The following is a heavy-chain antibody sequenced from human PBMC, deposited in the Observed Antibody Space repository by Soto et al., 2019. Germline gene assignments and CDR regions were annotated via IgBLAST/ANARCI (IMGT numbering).Heavy chain of an antibody. CDR3: ARGRTGGARDFDY. Sequence: QVQLVQSGAEVKRPGASVRVSCKASGYTFNTYGISWVRQAPGQGLEWMGWISAYNGHADYAQKFQLRVIMTTDTSTNTVSIELRGLRSDDTATYYCARGRTGGARDFDYWGQGTLVTVSS. D-gene: IGHD7-27*01. V-gene: IGHV1-18*01. CDR2: ISAYNGHA. CDR1: GYTFNTYG. J-gene: IGHJ4*02.